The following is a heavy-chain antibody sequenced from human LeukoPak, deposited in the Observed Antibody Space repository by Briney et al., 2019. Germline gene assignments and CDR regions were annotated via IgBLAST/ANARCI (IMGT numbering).Heavy chain of an antibody. CDR3: AREMGHALTEFYS. J-gene: IGHJ4*02. CDR2: VYYTGLT. Sequence: SETLSLTCSVSGGPISSISYFWGWIRQPPGKGLEWIGTVYYTGLTYSNPSLKSRVTISIYTSKNQFFLKLISVTAADTAFYFCAREMGHALTEFYSWGQGTLVTVSS. CDR1: GGPISSISYF. D-gene: IGHD2-8*01. V-gene: IGHV4-39*07.